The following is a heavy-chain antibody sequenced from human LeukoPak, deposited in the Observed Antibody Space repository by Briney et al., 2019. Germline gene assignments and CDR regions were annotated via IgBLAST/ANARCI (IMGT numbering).Heavy chain of an antibody. CDR3: ARDRKPPGWFDP. J-gene: IGHJ5*02. CDR1: GGSISSGGYY. Sequence: PSETLSLTCTVSGGSISSGGYYWSWIRQHPGKGLEWIGYIYYSGSTYYNPSLKSRVTISVDTSKNQFSLKLSSVTAADTAVYYCARDRKPPGWFDPWGQGTLVTVSS. V-gene: IGHV4-31*03. CDR2: IYYSGST.